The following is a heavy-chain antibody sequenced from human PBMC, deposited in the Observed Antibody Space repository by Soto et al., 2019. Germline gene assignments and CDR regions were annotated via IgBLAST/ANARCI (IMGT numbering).Heavy chain of an antibody. CDR1: GFTFSSYS. J-gene: IGHJ3*02. Sequence: GGSLRLSCAASGFTFSSYSMNWVRQAPGKGLEWVSSISSSSSYIYYADSVKGRFTISRDNAKNSLYLQMNSLRAEDTAVYYCASLGKAGDLNDAFDIWGQGTMVTVSS. CDR3: ASLGKAGDLNDAFDI. CDR2: ISSSSSYI. D-gene: IGHD7-27*01. V-gene: IGHV3-21*01.